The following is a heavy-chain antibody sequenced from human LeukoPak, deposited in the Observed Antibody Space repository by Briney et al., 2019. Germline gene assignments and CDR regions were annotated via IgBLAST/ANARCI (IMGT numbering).Heavy chain of an antibody. V-gene: IGHV1-2*02. CDR1: GYTFTAYY. Sequence: ASVKVSCKASGYTFTAYYVHWVRQAPGQGLEWMGWINPHSGGINDAPKFQGRVSMTRDTSISTAYMELSRLRSDDTAVYYCARLAVTTSGWFDPWGQGTLVTVSS. J-gene: IGHJ5*02. CDR2: INPHSGGI. CDR3: ARLAVTTSGWFDP. D-gene: IGHD4-17*01.